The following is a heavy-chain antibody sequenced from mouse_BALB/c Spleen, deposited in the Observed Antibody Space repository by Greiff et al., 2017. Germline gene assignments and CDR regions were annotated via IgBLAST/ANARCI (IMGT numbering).Heavy chain of an antibody. CDR3: ARMTIFDY. V-gene: IGHV1S29*02. CDR1: GYTFTDYN. J-gene: IGHJ2*01. CDR2: IYPYNGGT. Sequence: VQLQQSGPELVKPGASVKISCKASGYTFTDYNMHWVKQSHGKSLEWIGYIYPYNGGTGYNQKFKSKATLTVDNSSSTAYMELRSLTSEDSAVYYCARMTIFDYWGQGTTLTVSS.